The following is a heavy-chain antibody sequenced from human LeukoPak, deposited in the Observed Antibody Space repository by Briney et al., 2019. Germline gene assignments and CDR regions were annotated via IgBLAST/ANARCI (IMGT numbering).Heavy chain of an antibody. CDR2: IYYSGST. D-gene: IGHD3-22*01. CDR3: ACILNYYESIRAFDY. CDR1: GGSISSGGYY. Sequence: PSETLSLTCTVSGGSISSGGYYWSWIRQHPGKGLEWIGYIYYSGSTYYNPSLKSRVTISVDTSKNQFSLKMSSVTAADTAVYYCACILNYYESIRAFDYCGQGTLVTVSS. J-gene: IGHJ4*02. V-gene: IGHV4-31*03.